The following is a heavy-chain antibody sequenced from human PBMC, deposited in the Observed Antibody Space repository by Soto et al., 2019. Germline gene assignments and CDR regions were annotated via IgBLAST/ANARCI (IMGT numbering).Heavy chain of an antibody. V-gene: IGHV3-9*01. D-gene: IGHD2-2*01. CDR2: ISWNSGSI. J-gene: IGHJ6*03. CDR3: AKDGQDIVVVPAAHSFYYYYMDV. CDR1: GFTFDDYA. Sequence: GGSLRLSCAASGFTFDDYAMHWVRQAPGKGLEWVSGISWNSGSIGYADSVKGRFTISRDNAKNSLYLQMNSLRAEDTALYYCAKDGQDIVVVPAAHSFYYYYMDVWGKGTTVTVSS.